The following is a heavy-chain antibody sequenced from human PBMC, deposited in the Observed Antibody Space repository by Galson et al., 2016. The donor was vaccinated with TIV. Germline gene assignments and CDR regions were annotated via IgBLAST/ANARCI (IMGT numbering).Heavy chain of an antibody. J-gene: IGHJ4*02. V-gene: IGHV1-2*02. CDR2: INPNSDGT. Sequence: SVKVSCKASGYTFTDYYVHWVRQAPGQGLEWMGWINPNSDGTIYAQKFQGRVTMTRDTSISTAFMEVKKLRYDDTALYFCARDDGSTSGSNFWGQGTLVTVSS. CDR1: GYTFTDYY. CDR3: ARDDGSTSGSNF. D-gene: IGHD3-22*01.